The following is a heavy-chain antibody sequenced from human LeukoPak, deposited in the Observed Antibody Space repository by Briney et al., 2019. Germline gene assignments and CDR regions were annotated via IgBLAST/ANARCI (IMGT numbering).Heavy chain of an antibody. J-gene: IGHJ5*02. D-gene: IGHD4-17*01. CDR2: INSDASST. CDR1: GFTFSNYW. Sequence: GGSLRLSCGASGFTFSNYWMHWVRHVPGKGLVWVSRINSDASSTGYADSVQGRFTISRDDAKNILYLQMNSLRAEDTAVYYCARAYGDYPWGQGTLVTVSS. CDR3: ARAYGDYP. V-gene: IGHV3-74*01.